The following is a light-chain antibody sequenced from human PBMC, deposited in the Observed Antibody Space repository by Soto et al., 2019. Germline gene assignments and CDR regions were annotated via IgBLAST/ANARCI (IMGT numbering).Light chain of an antibody. V-gene: IGKV3-20*01. CDR2: GTS. CDR1: QSVSSY. J-gene: IGKJ1*01. Sequence: EIVLTQSPATLSLSPGERATLSCRASQSVSSYLAWYQQKAGQAPRLLFYGTSNRATGIPDRFSASGSGTDLTLSISRLEPEDFAVYYCQQYYSLPRTFGQGTKVDIK. CDR3: QQYYSLPRT.